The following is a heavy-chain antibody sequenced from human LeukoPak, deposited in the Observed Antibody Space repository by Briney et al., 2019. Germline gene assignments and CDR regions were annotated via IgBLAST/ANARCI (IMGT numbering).Heavy chain of an antibody. D-gene: IGHD6-19*01. Sequence: GGSLRLSCAASGFTFSGYDMNWARQAPGTGPEWVAAISQSGTDTHYGDSVKGRFTISRDNSKDTLFLQMNALRADDTAVYYCVKGGWFDDWGQGTLVTVSS. CDR1: GFTFSGYD. J-gene: IGHJ4*02. V-gene: IGHV3-23*05. CDR3: VKGGWFDD. CDR2: ISQSGTDT.